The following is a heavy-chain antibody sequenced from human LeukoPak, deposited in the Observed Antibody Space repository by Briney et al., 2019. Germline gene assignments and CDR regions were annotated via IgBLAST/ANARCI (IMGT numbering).Heavy chain of an antibody. CDR1: GFTFSSYW. V-gene: IGHV3-7*01. CDR2: IKQDGSEK. CDR3: ARARITIFGVVITHFDY. J-gene: IGHJ4*02. D-gene: IGHD3-3*01. Sequence: TGGSLRLSCAASGFTFSSYWMSWVRQAPGKGLEWVANIKQDGSEKYYVDSVKGRFTISRGNAKNSLYLQMNSLRAEDTAVYYCARARITIFGVVITHFDYWGQGTLVTVSS.